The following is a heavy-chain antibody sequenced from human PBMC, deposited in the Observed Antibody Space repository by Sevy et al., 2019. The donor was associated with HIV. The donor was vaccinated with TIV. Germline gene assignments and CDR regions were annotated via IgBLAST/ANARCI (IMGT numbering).Heavy chain of an antibody. V-gene: IGHV3-9*01. CDR2: ITWNSGKI. CDR1: GFIFDDYA. J-gene: IGHJ4*02. D-gene: IGHD2-21*02. CDR3: AKARGAMAVVFCGADCYFDS. Sequence: SLKISCAASGFIFDDYALHWVRQVPGRGLEWVAGITWNSGKIVYADSGRDRFTISRDNTKNSLHLQMNSLKADDTAFYYCAKARGAMAVVFCGADCYFDSWGQGTLVTVSS.